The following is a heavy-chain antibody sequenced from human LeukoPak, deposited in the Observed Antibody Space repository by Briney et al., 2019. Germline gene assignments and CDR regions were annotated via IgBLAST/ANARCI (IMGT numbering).Heavy chain of an antibody. D-gene: IGHD4-17*01. V-gene: IGHV4-31*03. CDR3: ARLDGDYYFDY. J-gene: IGHJ4*02. CDR1: GGSFRGGGFY. CDR2: IDYSGST. Sequence: SETLSLTCTVSGGSFRGGGFYWSWIRQHPGKGLEWIGYIDYSGSTYYNPSLKSRVTISVDTSKNQFSLNLSSVTAADTAVYYCARLDGDYYFDYWGQGTLVTVSS.